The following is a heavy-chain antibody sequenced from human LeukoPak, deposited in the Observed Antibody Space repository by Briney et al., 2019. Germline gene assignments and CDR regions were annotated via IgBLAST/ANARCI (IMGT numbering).Heavy chain of an antibody. D-gene: IGHD3-9*01. CDR1: GFTFSSYG. V-gene: IGHV3-23*01. CDR3: ARPYYDILTGYYKTDNAFDI. J-gene: IGHJ3*02. CDR2: ISGSGGST. Sequence: GGSLRLSCAASGFTFSSYGMRWVRQAAGKGREGVAAISGSGGSTYYAESVRGRFSISRDNYKNTLYLQMNSLRADDTGGYDCARPYYDILTGYYKTDNAFDIWGQGTMVTVSS.